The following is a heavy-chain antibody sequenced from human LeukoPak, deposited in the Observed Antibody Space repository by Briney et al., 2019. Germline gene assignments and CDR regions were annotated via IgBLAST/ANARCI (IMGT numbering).Heavy chain of an antibody. CDR2: ISGSGGST. D-gene: IGHD3-16*01. V-gene: IGHV3-23*01. CDR3: ARAPRGGVNDAFDI. Sequence: GGSLRLSCAASGFTFSSYAMSWVRQAPGKGLEWVSAISGSGGSTYYADSVKGRFTISRDNSKNTLYLQMNSLRVEDSAVYYCARAPRGGVNDAFDIWGQGTMVTVSS. J-gene: IGHJ3*02. CDR1: GFTFSSYA.